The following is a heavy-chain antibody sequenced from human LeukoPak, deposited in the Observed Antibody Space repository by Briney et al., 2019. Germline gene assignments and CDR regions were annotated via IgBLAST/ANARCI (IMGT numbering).Heavy chain of an antibody. Sequence: GGSLRLSCAASGFTFSSYWMTWVRQGPGKGLEWVANIKPDGSLIYYVDSVKGRFTISRDNAKNSLYLQMNSLRAEDTAVYYCARKRANIAAAGPQNHYYYYGMDVWGQGTTVTVSS. CDR1: GFTFSSYW. CDR2: IKPDGSLI. D-gene: IGHD6-13*01. J-gene: IGHJ6*02. CDR3: ARKRANIAAAGPQNHYYYYGMDV. V-gene: IGHV3-7*01.